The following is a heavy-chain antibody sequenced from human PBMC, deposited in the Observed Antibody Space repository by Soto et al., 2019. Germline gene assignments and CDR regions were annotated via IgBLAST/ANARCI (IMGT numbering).Heavy chain of an antibody. Sequence: QVQLQESGPGLVKPSETLSLTCTVSGGSVSSGSYYWSWIRQPPGKGLEWIGYIYYSGSTNYNPSLKSRVTISVDTSKNPFSLKLSSVTAADTAVYYCARGVVTTNWFDPWGQGTLVTVSS. CDR1: GGSVSSGSYY. CDR2: IYYSGST. J-gene: IGHJ5*02. CDR3: ARGVVTTNWFDP. D-gene: IGHD2-21*02. V-gene: IGHV4-61*01.